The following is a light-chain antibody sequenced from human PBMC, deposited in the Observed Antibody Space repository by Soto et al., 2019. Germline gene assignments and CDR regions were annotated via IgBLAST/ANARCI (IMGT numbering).Light chain of an antibody. CDR3: SSYTSSSTSYV. CDR2: DVS. J-gene: IGLJ1*01. V-gene: IGLV2-14*01. Sequence: QSVLTQPASVSGSPGQSITISCTGTSSDVGGYNYVSWYQQHPGKAPKLMIYDVSNRPSGVSNRFSGSKSGNTASLTISGLQAEDEAGYYCSSYTSSSTSYVFGTGTKVIVL. CDR1: SSDVGGYNY.